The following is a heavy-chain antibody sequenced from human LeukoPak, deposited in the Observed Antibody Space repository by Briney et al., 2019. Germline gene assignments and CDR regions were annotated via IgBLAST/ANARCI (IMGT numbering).Heavy chain of an antibody. CDR1: GYSFTSDW. CDR3: ARRVGGATFDY. J-gene: IGHJ4*02. D-gene: IGHD1-26*01. Sequence: GESLKISCKGSGYSFTSDWIGWVRQMPGKGLEWMGIIFPADSDTRYSPSFQGQVTISADTSLSTAYLQWSSLKASDSAIYYCARRVGGATFDYWGQGTLVTVSS. V-gene: IGHV5-51*01. CDR2: IFPADSDT.